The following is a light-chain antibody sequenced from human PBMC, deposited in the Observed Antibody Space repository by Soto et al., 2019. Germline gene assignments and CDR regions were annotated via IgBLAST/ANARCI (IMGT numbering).Light chain of an antibody. J-gene: IGLJ1*01. Sequence: QCALAQPASVSGSPGQSITISCTGTSSDVGGYNYVSWYQQHPGKAPKLMIYEVSNRPSGVSNRFSGSKSGNTASLTISGLQAEDEADYYCSSYTSRGFGTGTKVTVL. CDR2: EVS. CDR1: SSDVGGYNY. V-gene: IGLV2-14*01. CDR3: SSYTSRG.